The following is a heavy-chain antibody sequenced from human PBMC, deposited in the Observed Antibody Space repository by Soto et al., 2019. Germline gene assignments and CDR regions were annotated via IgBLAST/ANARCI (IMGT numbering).Heavy chain of an antibody. CDR1: GGSISSIDYF. CDR2: IYHTGTT. Sequence: QVQLQESGPGLVKPSQTLSLTCSVSGGSISSIDYFWSWISQPPGKGVEWIGFIYHTGTTYYNPSLRSRVTISIDTSKSQFSMKLNSVTAADTAVYYCARVMAAMQNWLDPWGQGTLVTVSP. J-gene: IGHJ5*02. CDR3: ARVMAAMQNWLDP. D-gene: IGHD2-2*01. V-gene: IGHV4-30-4*01.